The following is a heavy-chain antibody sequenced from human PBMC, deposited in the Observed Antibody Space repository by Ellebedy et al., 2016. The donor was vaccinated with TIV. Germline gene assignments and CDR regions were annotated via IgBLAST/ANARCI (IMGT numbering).Heavy chain of an antibody. V-gene: IGHV1-2*02. J-gene: IGHJ1*01. Sequence: ASVKVSCXASGYRFTGHYVHWVRQAPGQGPEWMGWIHPNTGVTSYAQKFQGRVTVTRDTSINTVYMDLTSLRSDDTAVYYCATPGPALNLLEWFFPHWGQGTLVTVSS. CDR2: IHPNTGVT. CDR3: ATPGPALNLLEWFFPH. CDR1: GYRFTGHY. D-gene: IGHD3-3*01.